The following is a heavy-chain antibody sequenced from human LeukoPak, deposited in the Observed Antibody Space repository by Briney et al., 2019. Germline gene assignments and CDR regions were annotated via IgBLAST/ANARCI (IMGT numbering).Heavy chain of an antibody. CDR2: ISSSGSTI. Sequence: GGSLRLSCAASGITFSDYYMSWIRQAPGKGLEWVSYISSSGSTIYYADSVKGRFTISRDNAKNSLYLQMNSLRAEDTAVYYCARDRAYSGYDSSFDYWGQGTLVTVSS. J-gene: IGHJ4*02. V-gene: IGHV3-11*01. D-gene: IGHD5-12*01. CDR3: ARDRAYSGYDSSFDY. CDR1: GITFSDYY.